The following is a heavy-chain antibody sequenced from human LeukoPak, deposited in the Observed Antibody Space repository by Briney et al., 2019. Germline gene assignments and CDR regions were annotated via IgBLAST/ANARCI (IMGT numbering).Heavy chain of an antibody. CDR3: AKFYDILTGYFDY. CDR2: ISGGNGNT. V-gene: IGHV3-23*01. D-gene: IGHD3-9*01. J-gene: IGHJ4*02. CDR1: GFPFSSYA. Sequence: GGSLRLSCAASGFPFSSYAMSWVRQSPGKGLEWVSAISGGNGNTYYADYADSVRGRVTISRDSSKNTLYLQMNSLRAEDTAVYYCAKFYDILTGYFDYWGQGTLVTISS.